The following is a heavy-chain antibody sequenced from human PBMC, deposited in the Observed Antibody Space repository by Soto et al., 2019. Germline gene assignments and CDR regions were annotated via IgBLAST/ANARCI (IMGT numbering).Heavy chain of an antibody. J-gene: IGHJ6*03. CDR2: TYYRSRWYN. CDR3: AGTTSHQWYYMDV. CDR1: GDSVPSNSAA. Sequence: TLSLTCAISGDSVPSNSAAWNWIRLSPSRGLEWLARTYYRSRWYNDYAVSVRSRITVNPDTSKNQFSLQLTSVTPEDTAVYYCAGTTSHQWYYMDVWGKGTTVTVSS. V-gene: IGHV6-1*01. D-gene: IGHD1-7*01.